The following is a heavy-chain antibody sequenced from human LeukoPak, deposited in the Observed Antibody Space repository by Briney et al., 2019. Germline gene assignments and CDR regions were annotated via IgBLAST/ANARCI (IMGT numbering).Heavy chain of an antibody. D-gene: IGHD3-22*01. CDR1: GFTFSSYE. V-gene: IGHV3-48*03. Sequence: GGSLRLSCAASGFTFSSYEMNWVRQAPGKGLEWVSYISTSGSTIYYADSVKGRFTISRDNAKNSLCLQMNSLRAEDTAVYYCARVGVVNFDYWGQGTLVTVSS. CDR2: ISTSGSTI. CDR3: ARVGVVNFDY. J-gene: IGHJ4*02.